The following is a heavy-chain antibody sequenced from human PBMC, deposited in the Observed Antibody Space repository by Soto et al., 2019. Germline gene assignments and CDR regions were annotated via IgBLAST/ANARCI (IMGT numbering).Heavy chain of an antibody. CDR1: GFTFSSYA. V-gene: IGHV3-23*01. Sequence: GGSLRLSCAASGFTFSSYAMGWVRQGPGKGLEWVAVVSIGGSTHYADSVRGRFTISRGNSKNTLSLQMNSLTAEDTAVYFCAKRRGAGGHFDYWGQGALVTVSS. D-gene: IGHD2-15*01. J-gene: IGHJ4*02. CDR2: VSIGGST. CDR3: AKRRGAGGHFDY.